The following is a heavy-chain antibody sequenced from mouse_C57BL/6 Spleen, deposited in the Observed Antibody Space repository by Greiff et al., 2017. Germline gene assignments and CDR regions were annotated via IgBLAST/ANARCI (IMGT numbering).Heavy chain of an antibody. J-gene: IGHJ4*01. Sequence: EVKLVESGGDLVKPGGSLKLSCAASGFTFSSYGMSWVRQTPDKRLEWVATISSGGSYTYYPDSVKGRFTIYRDNAKNTLYLQMSSLKSEDTAMYYCARHVDYDVRAMDYWGQGTSVTVSS. V-gene: IGHV5-6*01. D-gene: IGHD2-4*01. CDR3: ARHVDYDVRAMDY. CDR2: ISSGGSYT. CDR1: GFTFSSYG.